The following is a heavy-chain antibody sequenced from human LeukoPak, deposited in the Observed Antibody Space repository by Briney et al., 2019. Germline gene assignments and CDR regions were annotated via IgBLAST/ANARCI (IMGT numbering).Heavy chain of an antibody. J-gene: IGHJ4*02. CDR2: INPSRNT. V-gene: IGHV4-34*01. CDR1: GGSFSGYY. CDR3: ARRYDFWSGYPPPLDY. D-gene: IGHD3-3*01. Sequence: SETLSLTCAVFGGSFSGYYWNWIRQPPGKGLEWIGQINPSRNTNYNPSLKSRGTISVDTSKKQFSLKLSSVTAADTAVYYCARRYDFWSGYPPPLDYWGQGTLVTVSS.